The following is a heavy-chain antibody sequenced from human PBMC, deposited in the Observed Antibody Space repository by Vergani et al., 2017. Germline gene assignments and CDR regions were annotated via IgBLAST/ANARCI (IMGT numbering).Heavy chain of an antibody. D-gene: IGHD5-18*01. CDR2: IYYSGST. CDR1: GGSISSHY. J-gene: IGHJ4*02. CDR3: ARGSYGSAHH. V-gene: IGHV4-59*11. Sequence: QVQLQESGPGLVKPSETLSLTCTVSGGSISSHYWSWIRPPPGKGLEWIGYIYYSGSTNYNPSLKSRVTISVDTSKNQFSLKLSSVTAADTAVYSCARGSYGSAHHWGQGTLVTVSS.